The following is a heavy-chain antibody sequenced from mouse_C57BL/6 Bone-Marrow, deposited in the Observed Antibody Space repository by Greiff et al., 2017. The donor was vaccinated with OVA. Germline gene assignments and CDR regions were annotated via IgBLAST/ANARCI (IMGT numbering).Heavy chain of an antibody. CDR3: AREGYDGYYSDY. CDR2: IDPSDSYT. V-gene: IGHV1-50*01. D-gene: IGHD2-3*01. J-gene: IGHJ2*01. CDR1: GYTFTSYW. Sequence: QVQLKQPGAELVKPGASVKLSCKASGYTFTSYWMQWVKQRPGQGLEWIGEIDPSDSYTNYNQKFKGKATLTVDTSSSTAYMQLSSLTSEDSAVEYCAREGYDGYYSDYWGQGTTLTVSS.